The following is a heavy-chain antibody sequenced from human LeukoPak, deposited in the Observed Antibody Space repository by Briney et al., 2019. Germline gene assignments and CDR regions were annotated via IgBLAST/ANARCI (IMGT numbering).Heavy chain of an antibody. CDR3: ATGGVIAVYLSR. Sequence: ASVNVSCKVSGYTLIELSMHWVRQAPGKGLEWMGGFDPEDGETIYAQKFQGRVTMTEDTSTDTAYMELSSLRSEDTAVYYCATGGVIAVYLSRWGQGTLVTVSS. V-gene: IGHV1-24*01. CDR1: GYTLIELS. CDR2: FDPEDGET. D-gene: IGHD6-19*01. J-gene: IGHJ4*02.